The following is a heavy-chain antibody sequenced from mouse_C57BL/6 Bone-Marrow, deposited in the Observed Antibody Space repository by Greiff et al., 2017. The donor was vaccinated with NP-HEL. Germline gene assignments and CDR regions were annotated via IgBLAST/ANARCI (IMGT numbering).Heavy chain of an antibody. D-gene: IGHD2-12*01. V-gene: IGHV1-55*01. CDR3: ARERSRRRYAMDY. Sequence: VQLQQPGAELVKPGASVKMSCKASGYTFTSYWLTWVKQRPGQGLEWIGDIYPGSGSTNYNEKFKSKATLTVDTSSSTAYMQLSSLTSEDSAVYYCARERSRRRYAMDYWGQGTSVTVSS. J-gene: IGHJ4*01. CDR1: GYTFTSYW. CDR2: IYPGSGST.